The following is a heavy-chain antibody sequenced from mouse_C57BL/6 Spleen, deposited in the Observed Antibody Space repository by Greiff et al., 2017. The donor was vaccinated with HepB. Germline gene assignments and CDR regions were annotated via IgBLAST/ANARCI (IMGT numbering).Heavy chain of an antibody. CDR3: ARPYSNYEGWFAY. CDR1: GYTFTSYW. J-gene: IGHJ3*01. D-gene: IGHD2-5*01. V-gene: IGHV1-64*01. Sequence: QVQLQQPGAELVKPGASVKLSCKASGYTFTSYWMHWVKQRPGQGLEWIGMIHPNSGSTNYNEKFKSKATLTVDKSSSTAYMQLSSLTSEDSAVYYCARPYSNYEGWFAYWGQGTLVTVAA. CDR2: IHPNSGST.